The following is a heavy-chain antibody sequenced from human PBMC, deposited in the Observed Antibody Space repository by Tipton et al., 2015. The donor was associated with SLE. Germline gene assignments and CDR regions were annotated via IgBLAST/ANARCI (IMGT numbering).Heavy chain of an antibody. CDR2: ISTYNGDT. V-gene: IGHV1-18*01. D-gene: IGHD3-10*01. CDR3: AKDPHPWLSMFQGVIYYFNF. J-gene: IGHJ4*02. CDR1: GYIFTTYG. Sequence: QLVQSGAEVKKPGASVKVSCKASGYIFTTYGISWVRQAPGQGLEWIGWISTYNGDTNYAQKFQVRVAMTTDTSTTTGYMELRSLRSDDTAVYYCAKDPHPWLSMFQGVIYYFNFWGQGTLFTVSS.